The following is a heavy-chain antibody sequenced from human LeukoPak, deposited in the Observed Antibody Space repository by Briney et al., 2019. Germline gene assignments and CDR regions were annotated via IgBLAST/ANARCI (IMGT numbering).Heavy chain of an antibody. J-gene: IGHJ4*02. CDR2: INTNTGNP. V-gene: IGHV7-4-1*02. CDR3: AREVFFSSSGVFGY. D-gene: IGHD3-10*02. CDR1: GYTFTTYD. Sequence: GASVKVSCKASGYTFTTYDINWVRQAPGQGLEWMGWINTNTGNPTYAQGFTGRFVFSLDTSVSTAYLQISSLKAEDTAVYYCAREVFFSSSGVFGYWGQGTLVTVSS.